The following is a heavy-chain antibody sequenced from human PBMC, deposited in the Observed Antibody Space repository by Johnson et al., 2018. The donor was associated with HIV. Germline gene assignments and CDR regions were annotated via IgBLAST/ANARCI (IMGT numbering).Heavy chain of an antibody. J-gene: IGHJ3*02. D-gene: IGHD3-10*01. V-gene: IGHV3-13*01. Sequence: EVQLVESGGGLIQPGGSLRLSCAASGFTVSSNYMSWVRQAPGKGLEWVSAIGTAGDTYYPGSVKGRFTISRENAKNSLYLQMNSLRAGDTAVYYCARDTHGEGAFDIWGQGTMVTVSS. CDR2: IGTAGDT. CDR3: ARDTHGEGAFDI. CDR1: GFTVSSNY.